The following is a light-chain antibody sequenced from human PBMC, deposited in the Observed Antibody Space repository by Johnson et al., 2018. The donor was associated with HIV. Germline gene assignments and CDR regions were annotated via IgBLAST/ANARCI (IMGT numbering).Light chain of an antibody. V-gene: IGLV1-51*01. CDR2: DNN. CDR1: SSNIGNNY. CDR3: GTWDFSLSARV. Sequence: QSVLTQPPSVSAAPGQKVTISCSGSSSNIGNNYVSWFQQLPGTAPKLLIYDNNKRPSGIPDRFSGSKSGTSATLGITGLQTGDEADYYCGTWDFSLSARVFGTGTKVTGL. J-gene: IGLJ1*01.